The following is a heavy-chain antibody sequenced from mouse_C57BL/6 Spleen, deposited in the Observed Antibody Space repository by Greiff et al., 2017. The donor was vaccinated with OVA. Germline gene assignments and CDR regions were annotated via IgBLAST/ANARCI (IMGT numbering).Heavy chain of an antibody. J-gene: IGHJ1*03. V-gene: IGHV1-52*01. CDR3: ARSDYYGSSSWYCDV. Sequence: QVQLQQPGAELVRPGSSVKLSCKASGYTFTSYWMHWVKQRPIQGLEWIGNIDPSDSETHYNQKFKDKATLTVDKSSSTAYMQLSSLTSEDSAVYYCARSDYYGSSSWYCDVWGTGTTVTVSS. CDR1: GYTFTSYW. D-gene: IGHD1-1*01. CDR2: IDPSDSET.